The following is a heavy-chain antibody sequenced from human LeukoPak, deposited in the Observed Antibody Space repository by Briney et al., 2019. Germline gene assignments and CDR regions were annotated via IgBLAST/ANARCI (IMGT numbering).Heavy chain of an antibody. CDR3: ARYTSLVFDY. CDR2: IFYTGSA. J-gene: IGHJ4*02. Sequence: SETLSLTCTVSGGSISGHYWSWIRQPPGKALEWIGYIFYTGSAYYNPSLKSRVIISLDTSKKQFSLKPSSVTAADAAVYYCARYTSLVFDYWGQGTLVTVSS. D-gene: IGHD6-13*01. CDR1: GGSISGHY. V-gene: IGHV4-59*11.